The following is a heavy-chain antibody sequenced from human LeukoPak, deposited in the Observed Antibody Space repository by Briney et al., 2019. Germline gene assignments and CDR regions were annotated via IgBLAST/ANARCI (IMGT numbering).Heavy chain of an antibody. J-gene: IGHJ4*02. CDR2: VSYDGTT. Sequence: SETLSLTCSVSGDSATSYYWSWIRQPPGKGLEWIGYVSYDGTTNYTPSLRSRVIMTVDTAKNNISLRLTSVTAADTAVYYCARLDCSGDGCYNHWGQGTLVTVSS. D-gene: IGHD2-15*01. CDR1: GDSATSYY. V-gene: IGHV4-59*08. CDR3: ARLDCSGDGCYNH.